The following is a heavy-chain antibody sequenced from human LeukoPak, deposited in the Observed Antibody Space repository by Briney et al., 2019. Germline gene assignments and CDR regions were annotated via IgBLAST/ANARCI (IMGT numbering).Heavy chain of an antibody. CDR3: AKVRHSCGYFDY. J-gene: IGHJ4*02. Sequence: GGSLRLSCAASGFTFSSYGMSWVRQAPGKGLEWVSAISGSGGSTYYADSVKGRFTISRDNSKNTLYLQMNSLRAEDTAVYYCAKVRHSCGYFDYWGQGTLVTVSS. CDR1: GFTFSSYG. D-gene: IGHD5-18*01. V-gene: IGHV3-23*01. CDR2: ISGSGGST.